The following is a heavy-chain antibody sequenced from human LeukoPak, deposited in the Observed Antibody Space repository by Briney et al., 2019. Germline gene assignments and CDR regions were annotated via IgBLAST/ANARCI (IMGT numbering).Heavy chain of an antibody. J-gene: IGHJ4*02. CDR2: ISVYSDDT. V-gene: IGHV1-18*01. CDR1: GYSFTSYA. Sequence: ASVKVSCKASGYSFTSYAISWVRQAPGQGLEWMGWISVYSDDTKSAQNLQGRITMTTDTSTNTAYMELRSLRSDDTAVYYCAREGDSSGYFFRPDYWGQGTLVTVSS. D-gene: IGHD3-22*01. CDR3: AREGDSSGYFFRPDY.